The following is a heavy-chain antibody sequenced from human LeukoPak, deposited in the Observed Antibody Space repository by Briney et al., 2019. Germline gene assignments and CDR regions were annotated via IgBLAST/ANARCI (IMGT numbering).Heavy chain of an antibody. Sequence: GGSLRLSCAASGFTFSGSAMHWVRQASGKGLEWVGRIRSKANSYATAYAASVKGRFTISRNDSKNTAYLQMNSLKTEDTAVYYCTSSDYYDSSGYSSFDYWGQGTLVTVSS. V-gene: IGHV3-73*01. CDR2: IRSKANSYAT. J-gene: IGHJ4*02. CDR1: GFTFSGSA. D-gene: IGHD3-22*01. CDR3: TSSDYYDSSGYSSFDY.